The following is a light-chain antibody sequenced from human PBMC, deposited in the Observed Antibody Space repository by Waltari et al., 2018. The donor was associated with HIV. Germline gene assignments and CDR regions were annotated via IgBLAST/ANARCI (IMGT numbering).Light chain of an antibody. CDR2: HTM. CDR1: SSTIGAGYD. CDR3: QSYDTSLSAWV. J-gene: IGLJ2*01. V-gene: IGLV1-40*03. Sequence: QSVLTQPPSISGAPGQRITVSCSGTSSTIGAGYDVHWYQQLPGPAPKLRLYHTMNRPSGVPDLFSAAKSDASASLAITGLQAADEGDYFCQSYDTSLSAWVFGGGTRLTVL.